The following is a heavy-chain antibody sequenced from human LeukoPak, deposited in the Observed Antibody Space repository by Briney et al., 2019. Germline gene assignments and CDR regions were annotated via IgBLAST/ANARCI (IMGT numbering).Heavy chain of an antibody. Sequence: SETLSLTCTVSGGSISSYYWGWIRQPPGKGLEWIGSIFHTGNTYYNPSLKSRVTISVDTSNNRFSLKLSSVTAADTAVYYCARVESGYDIWVDYWGQGTLVTVSS. CDR2: IFHTGNT. CDR1: GGSISSYY. V-gene: IGHV4-38-2*02. D-gene: IGHD5-12*01. J-gene: IGHJ4*02. CDR3: ARVESGYDIWVDY.